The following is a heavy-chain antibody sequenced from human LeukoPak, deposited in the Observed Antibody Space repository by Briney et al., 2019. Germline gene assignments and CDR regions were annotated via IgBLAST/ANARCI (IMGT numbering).Heavy chain of an antibody. D-gene: IGHD6-13*01. CDR1: GGSISSSSYY. Sequence: KPSETLSLTCTVSGGSISSSSYYWGWIRQPPGKGLEWIGSIYYSGSTYYNPSLKSRVTISVDTSKNQFSLKLSSVTAAGTAVYYCARAYSSSWYLNWFDPWGQGTLVTVSS. J-gene: IGHJ5*02. CDR2: IYYSGST. CDR3: ARAYSSSWYLNWFDP. V-gene: IGHV4-39*01.